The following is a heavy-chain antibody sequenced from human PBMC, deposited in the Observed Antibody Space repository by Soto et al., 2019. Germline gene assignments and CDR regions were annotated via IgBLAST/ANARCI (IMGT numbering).Heavy chain of an antibody. CDR3: ARARISMIVGGANYYAMDA. Sequence: QVQLVQSGAEVKKPGSSVKVSCKASAGTFSSYAMNWVRQAPGQGLEWMGGIIPMFATRNYAQKFQSRVTITADESXXXHXXEVSSLRSEDTAVYYCARARISMIVGGANYYAMDAWGQGTTVTVSS. D-gene: IGHD3-22*01. V-gene: IGHV1-69*12. J-gene: IGHJ6*02. CDR1: AGTFSSYA. CDR2: IIPMFATR.